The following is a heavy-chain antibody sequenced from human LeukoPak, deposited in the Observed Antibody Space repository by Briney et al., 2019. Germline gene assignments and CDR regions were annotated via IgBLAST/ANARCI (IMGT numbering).Heavy chain of an antibody. J-gene: IGHJ1*01. CDR1: GFTFSTYS. CDR2: ISSSSRHI. D-gene: IGHD6-6*01. CDR3: ARDLTTSSTAYLHH. V-gene: IGHV3-21*01. Sequence: PGGSLRLSCAGSGFTFSTYSMNWVRQAPGKGLDWVSSISSSSRHIYYADSVKGRFTISRDDAKNSLYLQMNSLRAEDTAVYYCARDLTTSSTAYLHHWGQGTLVTVSS.